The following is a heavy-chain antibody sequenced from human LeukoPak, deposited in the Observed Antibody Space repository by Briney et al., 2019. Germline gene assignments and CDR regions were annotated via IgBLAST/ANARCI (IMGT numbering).Heavy chain of an antibody. J-gene: IGHJ4*02. CDR2: ISGYNDNT. Sequence: ASVKVSCKASGYTFTSYGISWVRQAPGQGLEWMGWISGYNDNTNYAQKFQGRVIMTTDTSTSTAYMELRSLTSDDTAVYYCARGGQAYGSGSYYNQIDYWGQGTLVTVSS. D-gene: IGHD3-10*01. CDR3: ARGGQAYGSGSYYNQIDY. CDR1: GYTFTSYG. V-gene: IGHV1-18*01.